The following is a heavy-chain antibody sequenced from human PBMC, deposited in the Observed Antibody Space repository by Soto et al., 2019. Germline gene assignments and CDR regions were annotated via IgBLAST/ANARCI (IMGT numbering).Heavy chain of an antibody. CDR1: GFTFSSYG. V-gene: IGHV3-33*01. CDR3: ARDNWNYRYFDY. CDR2: IWYDGSNK. Sequence: GGSLRLSCAASGFTFSSYGMHWVRQAPGKGLEWVAVIWYDGSNKYYADSVKGRFTISRDNSKNTLYLQMNSLRAEDTAVYYCARDNWNYRYFDYWGQGTLVTVSS. J-gene: IGHJ4*02. D-gene: IGHD1-7*01.